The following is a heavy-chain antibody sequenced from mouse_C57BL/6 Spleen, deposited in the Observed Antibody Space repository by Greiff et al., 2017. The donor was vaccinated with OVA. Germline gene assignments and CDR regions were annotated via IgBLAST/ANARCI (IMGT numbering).Heavy chain of an antibody. V-gene: IGHV1-59*01. J-gene: IGHJ1*03. CDR3: ARGPLTTVVATNWYFDV. Sequence: QVQLKQPGAELVRPGTSVKLSCKASGYTFTSYWMHWVKQRPGQGLEWIGVIDPSDSYTNYNQKFKGKATLTVETSSSTAYMQLSSLTSEDSAVYYCARGPLTTVVATNWYFDVWGTGTTVTVSS. CDR2: IDPSDSYT. D-gene: IGHD1-1*01. CDR1: GYTFTSYW.